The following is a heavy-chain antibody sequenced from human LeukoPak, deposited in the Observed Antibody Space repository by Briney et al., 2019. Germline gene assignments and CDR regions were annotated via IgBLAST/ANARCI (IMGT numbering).Heavy chain of an antibody. CDR3: ARVMDFWSGPNWFDH. CDR2: ISSSSSYI. V-gene: IGHV3-21*01. CDR1: GFTFSSYS. Sequence: KPGGSLRLSCAASGFTFSSYSMNWVRQAPGKGLEWVSSISSSSSYIYYADSVKGRFTISRDNAKNSLYLQMNSLRAEDTAVYYCARVMDFWSGPNWFDHWGQGTLVTVSS. J-gene: IGHJ5*02. D-gene: IGHD3-3*01.